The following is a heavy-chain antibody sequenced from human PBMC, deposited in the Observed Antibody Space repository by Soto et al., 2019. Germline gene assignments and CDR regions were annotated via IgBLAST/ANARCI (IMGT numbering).Heavy chain of an antibody. V-gene: IGHV3-48*01. CDR1: GFTFSSYS. CDR3: ARRPGVITTSQYYYYYYMDV. D-gene: IGHD3-10*01. Sequence: GGSLRLSCAASGFTFSSYSMNWVRQAPGKGLEWVSYISSSSSTIYYADSVKGRFTISRDNAKNSLYLQMNSLRAEDTAVYYCARRPGVITTSQYYYYYYMDVWGKGTTVTVSS. J-gene: IGHJ6*03. CDR2: ISSSSSTI.